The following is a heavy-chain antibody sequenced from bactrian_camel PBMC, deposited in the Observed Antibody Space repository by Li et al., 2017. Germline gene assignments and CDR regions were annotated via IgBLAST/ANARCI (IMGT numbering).Heavy chain of an antibody. D-gene: IGHD2*01. CDR2: INSDNGNT. CDR1: GYTFSSVR. Sequence: QVQLVESGGGSVQAGGSLRLSCAASGYTFSSVRVGWFRQAPGKEREGVALINSDNGNTEYADSVKGRFTISYDNAKKTLYLQMSSLKVEDNGTYYCAAVEPPLFASGAKCYNNIRPDVGYWGQGTQVTVSS. J-gene: IGHJ4*01. V-gene: IGHV3S1*01. CDR3: AAVEPPLFASGAKCYNNIRPDVGY.